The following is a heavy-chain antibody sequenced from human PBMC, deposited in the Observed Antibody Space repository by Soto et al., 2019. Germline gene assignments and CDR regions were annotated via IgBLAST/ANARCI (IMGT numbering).Heavy chain of an antibody. Sequence: GASVKVSCKASGYTFTGYYMHWVRQAPGQGLEWMGWINPNSGGTNYAQKFQGRVTMTRDTSISTAYMELSRLRSDDTAVYYCARDLLRGHDYGDYVGGMDVWGQGTTVTVS. CDR3: ARDLLRGHDYGDYVGGMDV. J-gene: IGHJ6*02. CDR2: INPNSGGT. CDR1: GYTFTGYY. V-gene: IGHV1-2*02. D-gene: IGHD4-17*01.